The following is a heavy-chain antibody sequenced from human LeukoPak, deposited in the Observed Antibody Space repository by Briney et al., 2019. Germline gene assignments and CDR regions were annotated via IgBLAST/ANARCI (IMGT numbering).Heavy chain of an antibody. V-gene: IGHV3-23*01. J-gene: IGHJ3*01. CDR1: GFTLSKYA. CDR2: ISASGST. CDR3: AKEAMDSI. D-gene: IGHD3/OR15-3a*01. Sequence: PGGSLRLSCAASGFTLSKYAMSWVRQPPGKGLEWVSAISASGSTFYANSVKGRFTISRDTSKNTLSPQMSTLGADDTAIYYCAKEAMDSIWGQGTMVTVSS.